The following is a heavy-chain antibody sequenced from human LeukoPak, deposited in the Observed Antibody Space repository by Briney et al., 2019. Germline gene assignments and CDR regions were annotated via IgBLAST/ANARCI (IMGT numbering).Heavy chain of an antibody. J-gene: IGHJ4*02. CDR2: INPSGGST. V-gene: IGHV1-46*01. CDR1: GYTFTSYY. CDR3: ARPLRGRDYYGSGRPIGY. D-gene: IGHD3-10*01. Sequence: ASVKLSCKASGYTFTSYYMHWVRQAPGQGLELMGIINPSGGSTSYAQKFQGRVTMTRNTSISTAYMELSSLRSDDTAVYYCARPLRGRDYYGSGRPIGYWGQGTLVTVSS.